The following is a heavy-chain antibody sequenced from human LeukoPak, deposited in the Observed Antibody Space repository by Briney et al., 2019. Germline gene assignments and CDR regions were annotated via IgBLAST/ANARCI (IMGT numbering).Heavy chain of an antibody. D-gene: IGHD3-22*01. CDR2: IYYSGST. CDR3: ARVGRVTMMVVVKPNWYFDL. V-gene: IGHV4-59*01. CDR1: GGSISSYY. Sequence: KPSETLSLTCTVSGGSISSYYWSWIRQPPGKGLEWIGYIYYSGSTNYNPSLKSRVTISVDTSKNQFSLKLSSVTAADTAVYYCARVGRVTMMVVVKPNWYFDLWGRGTLVTVSS. J-gene: IGHJ2*01.